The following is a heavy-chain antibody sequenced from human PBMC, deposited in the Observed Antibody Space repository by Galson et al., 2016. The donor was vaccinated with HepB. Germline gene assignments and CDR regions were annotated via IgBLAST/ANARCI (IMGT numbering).Heavy chain of an antibody. D-gene: IGHD3-16*01. CDR2: INPNNGTT. Sequence: SVKVSCKASGYIFTSYSMHWVRQAPGQGPEWMGIINPNNGTTTYAQNFQGRVTMTRDTSTTTVYMELSSLRSDDTAVYYCARGVRWNLGDQFDPWGQGTLVTVSS. CDR3: ARGVRWNLGDQFDP. J-gene: IGHJ5*02. V-gene: IGHV1-46*01. CDR1: GYIFTSYS.